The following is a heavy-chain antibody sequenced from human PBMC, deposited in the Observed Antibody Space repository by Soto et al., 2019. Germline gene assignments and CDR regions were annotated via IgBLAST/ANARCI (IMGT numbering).Heavy chain of an antibody. CDR3: ARGASSVTTFYFDL. Sequence: QVQVVQSGAEVKKPGASVKVSCKASGYTFTSYAMHWVRQAPGQRLEWMGWINPGNGNTKNSQKFQGRVTITRDTFASTAYMELSSLRSEDTAVYYCARGASSVTTFYFDLWGRGTRVTVSS. CDR1: GYTFTSYA. D-gene: IGHD4-17*01. V-gene: IGHV1-3*01. CDR2: INPGNGNT. J-gene: IGHJ2*01.